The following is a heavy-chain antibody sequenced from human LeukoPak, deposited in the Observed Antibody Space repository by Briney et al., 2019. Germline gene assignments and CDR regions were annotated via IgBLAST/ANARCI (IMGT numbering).Heavy chain of an antibody. CDR2: IHDSGST. J-gene: IGHJ3*02. V-gene: IGHV4-30-4*07. D-gene: IGHD3-10*01. CDR3: AKSNGYGLVDI. Sequence: SETLSLTCAVSGDSISSGGYSWSWIRQTPGKGLEWIAYIHDSGSTYNNPSLKTRLSISIDTSKNQFSLKLNSVTAADTAVYYCAKSNGYGLVDIWGQGTMVTVSS. CDR1: GDSISSGGYS.